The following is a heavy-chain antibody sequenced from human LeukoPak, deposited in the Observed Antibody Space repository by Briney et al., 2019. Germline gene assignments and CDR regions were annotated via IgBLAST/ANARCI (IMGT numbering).Heavy chain of an antibody. J-gene: IGHJ5*02. V-gene: IGHV3-30*14. CDR1: GFTFSSYA. Sequence: PGRSLGLSCAASGFTFSSYAMHWVRQAPGKGLEWVAVISYDGSNKYYADSVKGRFTISRDNSKNTLYLQMNSLRAEDTAVYYCARDFMVRGVGNRNWFDPWGQGTLVTVSS. D-gene: IGHD3-10*01. CDR3: ARDFMVRGVGNRNWFDP. CDR2: ISYDGSNK.